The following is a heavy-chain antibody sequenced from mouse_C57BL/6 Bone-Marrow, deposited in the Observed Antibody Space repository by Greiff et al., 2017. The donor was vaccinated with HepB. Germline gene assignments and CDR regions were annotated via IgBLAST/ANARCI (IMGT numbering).Heavy chain of an antibody. J-gene: IGHJ3*01. V-gene: IGHV14-2*01. CDR2: IDPEDGET. D-gene: IGHD2-3*01. Sequence: VQLKESGAELVKPGASVKLSCTASGFNIKDYYMHWVKQRTEQGLEWIGRIDPEDGETKYAPKFQGKATITADTSSNTAYLQLSSLTSEDTAVYYCARSSSIYDGYWAWFAYWGQGTLVTVSA. CDR1: GFNIKDYY. CDR3: ARSSSIYDGYWAWFAY.